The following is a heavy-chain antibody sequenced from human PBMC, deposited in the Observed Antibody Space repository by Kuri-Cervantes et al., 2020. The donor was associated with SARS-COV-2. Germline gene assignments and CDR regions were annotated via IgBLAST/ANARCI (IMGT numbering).Heavy chain of an antibody. V-gene: IGHV4-4*02. CDR3: ARHYAFDNFHK. D-gene: IGHD1-1*01. CDR1: GGSISSSNW. Sequence: SCAVSGGSISSSNWWSWVRQPPGKGLEWIGEIYHSGSTNYNPSLKSRVTISVDKSKNQFSLKLSSVTAADTAIYYCARHYAFDNFHKWGQGTQVTVSS. CDR2: IYHSGST. J-gene: IGHJ4*02.